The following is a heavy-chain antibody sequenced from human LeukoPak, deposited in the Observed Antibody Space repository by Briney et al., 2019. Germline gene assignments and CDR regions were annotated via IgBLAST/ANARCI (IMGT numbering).Heavy chain of an antibody. J-gene: IGHJ4*02. D-gene: IGHD1-26*01. V-gene: IGHV3-30*02. CDR2: IRYDGSNK. CDR3: AKDSGSGTQRPDY. CDR1: GFTFISYG. Sequence: GGSLRLSCAASGFTFISYGMHWVRQAPGKGLEWVAFIRYDGSNKYYADSVKGRFTISRDNSKNTLRLQMNSLRAEDTAVYYCAKDSGSGTQRPDYWGQGTLVTVSS.